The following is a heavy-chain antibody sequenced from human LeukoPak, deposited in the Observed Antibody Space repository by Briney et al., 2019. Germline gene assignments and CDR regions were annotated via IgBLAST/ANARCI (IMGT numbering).Heavy chain of an antibody. CDR3: AKGGGNDYKYNAFDI. D-gene: IGHD4-11*01. J-gene: IGHJ3*02. CDR1: GFTFSSHE. Sequence: GGSLRLSCAASGFTFSSHEMNWVRQAPGKGLECVSDIGIIGIRKYYADSVKGPFTISKENAKNPLYMQMSNLRAEDKAVYYRAKGGGNDYKYNAFDIWGQGTMVTVSS. V-gene: IGHV3-48*03. CDR2: IGIIGIRK.